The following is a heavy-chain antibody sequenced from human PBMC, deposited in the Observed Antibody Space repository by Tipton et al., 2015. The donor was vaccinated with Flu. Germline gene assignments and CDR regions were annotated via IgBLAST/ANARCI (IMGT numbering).Heavy chain of an antibody. CDR1: GGSIINNY. J-gene: IGHJ5*01. V-gene: IGHV4-59*08. Sequence: LRLSCFISGGSIINNYWTWIRQPPGREPEWIGYIYFSGNTNYNPSLKSRVTISVDPSKNQFSLKLNSVTAADTAVYYCARRDFSNYVSEPNNWFDPWGQGILVTVSS. CDR2: IYFSGNT. CDR3: ARRDFSNYVSEPNNWFDP. D-gene: IGHD4-11*01.